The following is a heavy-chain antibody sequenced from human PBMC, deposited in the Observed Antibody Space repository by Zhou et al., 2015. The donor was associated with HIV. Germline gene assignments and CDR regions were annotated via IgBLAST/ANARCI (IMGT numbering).Heavy chain of an antibody. CDR1: GYTFTSYG. Sequence: QVQLVQSGAEVKKPGASVKVSCKASGYTFTSYGISWVRQAPGQGLEWMGWISAYNGNTNYAQKLQGRVTMTTDTSTSTAYMELRSLRSDDTAVYYCARDLGVPAALLTHYYYGMDVWGQGTTVTVSS. CDR2: ISAYNGNT. V-gene: IGHV1-18*01. J-gene: IGHJ6*02. D-gene: IGHD2-2*01. CDR3: ARDLGVPAALLTHYYYGMDV.